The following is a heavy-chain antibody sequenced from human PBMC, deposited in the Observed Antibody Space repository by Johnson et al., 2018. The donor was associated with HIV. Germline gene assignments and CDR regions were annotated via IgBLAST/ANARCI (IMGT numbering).Heavy chain of an antibody. CDR2: IKTKSDGATR. CDR1: GFTFSNAW. V-gene: IGHV3-15*01. J-gene: IGHJ3*02. D-gene: IGHD3-10*01. Sequence: EVQLVESGGGLVKPGGSLRLSCEASGFTFSNAWMSWVRQAPGKGLEWVGHIKTKSDGATRDYVAPVQGRFIISRDDSKNMLYLQMNSLKTEDTAVYYCSTGGYGSGSFAFDIWGQGTMVTVSS. CDR3: STGGYGSGSFAFDI.